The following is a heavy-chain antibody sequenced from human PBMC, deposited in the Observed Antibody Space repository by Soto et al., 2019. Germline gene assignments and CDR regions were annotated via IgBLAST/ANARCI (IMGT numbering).Heavy chain of an antibody. V-gene: IGHV3-30-3*01. Sequence: GESLKISCAASGFTFSSYAMHWVRQAPGKGLEWVAVISYDGSNKYYADSVKGRFTISRDNSKNTLYLQMNSLRAEDTAVYYCARERIAAAGRGYYYYYYGMDVWGQGTTVTVSS. J-gene: IGHJ6*02. CDR1: GFTFSSYA. D-gene: IGHD6-13*01. CDR2: ISYDGSNK. CDR3: ARERIAAAGRGYYYYYYGMDV.